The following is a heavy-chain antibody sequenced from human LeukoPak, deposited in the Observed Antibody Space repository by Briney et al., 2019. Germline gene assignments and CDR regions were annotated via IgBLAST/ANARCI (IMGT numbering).Heavy chain of an antibody. D-gene: IGHD3-3*01. CDR1: GYIFINYY. CDR3: ARGLKGGRFPKNWLDP. J-gene: IGHJ5*02. V-gene: IGHV1-2*02. Sequence: ASVKVSCKASGYIFINYYMHWVRQAPGQGLEWMGLINPNSGDTTYAQRFQGRVTITRDTSISTAYMELTSLSSDDTAMYYCARGLKGGRFPKNWLDPWGQGTLVTVSS. CDR2: INPNSGDT.